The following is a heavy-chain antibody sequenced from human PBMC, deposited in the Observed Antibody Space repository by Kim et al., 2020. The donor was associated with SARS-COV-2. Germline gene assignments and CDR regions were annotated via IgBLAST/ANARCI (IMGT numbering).Heavy chain of an antibody. CDR1: GFIFSSYG. J-gene: IGHJ4*02. CDR3: AKHWGSGTYYNFLDY. D-gene: IGHD3-10*01. CDR2: LTDSGGTT. Sequence: GGSLRLSCAASGFIFSSYGMSWVRQAPGKGLDWVAALTDSGGTTNYADSVKGRFTISRDNPNNILYLQMSSLRVEDTAVYYCAKHWGSGTYYNFLDYWGQGTLVTVSS. V-gene: IGHV3-23*01.